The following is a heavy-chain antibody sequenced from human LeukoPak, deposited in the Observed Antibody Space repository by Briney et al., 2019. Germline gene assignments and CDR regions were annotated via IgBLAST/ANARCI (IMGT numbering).Heavy chain of an antibody. CDR2: IRSKAYGGTT. J-gene: IGHJ4*02. V-gene: IGHV3-49*04. CDR1: GFTFGDYA. D-gene: IGHD3-16*02. Sequence: GGSLRLSCTASGFTFGDYAMSWVRQAPGKGLEWVGFIRSKAYGGTTEYAASVKGRFTISRDDSKSIAYLQMNSLKTEDTAVYYCTREGYDYVWGSYRSFDYWGQGTLVTVSS. CDR3: TREGYDYVWGSYRSFDY.